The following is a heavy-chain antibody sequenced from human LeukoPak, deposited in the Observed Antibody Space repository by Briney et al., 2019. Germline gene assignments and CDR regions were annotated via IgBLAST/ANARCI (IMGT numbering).Heavy chain of an antibody. D-gene: IGHD3/OR15-3a*01. CDR2: IYYSGST. V-gene: IGHV4-59*05. J-gene: IGHJ4*02. CDR1: GGSISSYY. Sequence: SETLSLTCTVSGGSISSYYWSWIRQTPGKGLEWIGSIYYSGSTYYNPSLKSRVTISVDTSKNQLSLKLSSVTAADTAVYSCARHVIDRTGYHVEYFDYWGQGTLVTVSS. CDR3: ARHVIDRTGYHVEYFDY.